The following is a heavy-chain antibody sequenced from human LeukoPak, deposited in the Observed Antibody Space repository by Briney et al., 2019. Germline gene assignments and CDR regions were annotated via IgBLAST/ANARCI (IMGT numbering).Heavy chain of an antibody. CDR2: ISLAGQT. V-gene: IGHV4-4*02. CDR3: SRESGPFCPFGY. D-gene: IGHD1-26*01. Sequence: SGTLSLTCGVSGGSISGTNWWRWVRQPPGQGLEWIGEISLAGQTNYNPSLNGRVTMSLDKSSNQLSLHLTSVTAADTATYFCSRESGPFCPFGYWGQGTLVIVSS. CDR1: GGSISGTNW. J-gene: IGHJ4*02.